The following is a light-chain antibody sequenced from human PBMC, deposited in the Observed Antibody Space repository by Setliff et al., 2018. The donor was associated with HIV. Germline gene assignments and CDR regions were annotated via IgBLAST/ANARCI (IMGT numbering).Light chain of an antibody. V-gene: IGLV2-14*01. CDR3: WSYTSSNTLYV. Sequence: QSALTQPASVSGSPGQSITISCTGTSSDVGGYDYVSWYQQRPGKAPKLMIYEVSNRPSGVSNRFSGSKSGNTASLTISGLQAEDEADYYCWSYTSSNTLYVFGTGTKVTVL. CDR2: EVS. J-gene: IGLJ1*01. CDR1: SSDVGGYDY.